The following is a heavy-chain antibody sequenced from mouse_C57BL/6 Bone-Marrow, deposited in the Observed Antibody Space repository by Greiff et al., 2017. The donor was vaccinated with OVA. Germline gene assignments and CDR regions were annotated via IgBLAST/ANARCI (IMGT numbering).Heavy chain of an antibody. Sequence: ESGPGLVKPSQSLSLTCSVTGYSITSGYYWNWIRQFPGNKLEWMGYISYDGSNNYNPSLKNRISITRDTSKNQFFLKLNSVTTEDTATYYCARGDGPGNYFDYWGQGTTLTVSS. J-gene: IGHJ2*01. D-gene: IGHD2-3*01. CDR2: ISYDGSN. CDR3: ARGDGPGNYFDY. V-gene: IGHV3-6*01. CDR1: GYSITSGYY.